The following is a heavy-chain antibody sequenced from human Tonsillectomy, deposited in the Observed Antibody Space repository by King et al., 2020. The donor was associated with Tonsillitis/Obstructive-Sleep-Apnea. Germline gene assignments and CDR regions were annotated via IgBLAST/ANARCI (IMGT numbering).Heavy chain of an antibody. Sequence: TLKESGPALVKPTQTLTLTCTFSGFSLSTSGMCVSWIRQPPGKALEWLALIDWDDDKYYSTSLKTRLTISKDTSKNQVVLTMTNMDPVDTATYYCARMAGVENYYYYYMDVWGKATTVTVSS. CDR3: ARMAGVENYYYYYMDV. D-gene: IGHD3-3*01. CDR2: IDWDDDK. V-gene: IGHV2-70*01. CDR1: GFSLSTSGMC. J-gene: IGHJ6*03.